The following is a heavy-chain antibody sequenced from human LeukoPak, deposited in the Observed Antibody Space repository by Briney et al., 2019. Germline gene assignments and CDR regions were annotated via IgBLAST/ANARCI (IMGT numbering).Heavy chain of an antibody. J-gene: IGHJ3*02. CDR3: ARGDTAMSDAFDI. Sequence: PSETLSLTCAVYGGSFSGYYWSWIRQPPGKGLEWIGEINHSGSTSYNPSLKSRVTISVDTSKNQFSLKLSSVTAADTAVYYCARGDTAMSDAFDIWGQGTMVTVSS. CDR2: INHSGST. D-gene: IGHD5-18*01. V-gene: IGHV4-34*01. CDR1: GGSFSGYY.